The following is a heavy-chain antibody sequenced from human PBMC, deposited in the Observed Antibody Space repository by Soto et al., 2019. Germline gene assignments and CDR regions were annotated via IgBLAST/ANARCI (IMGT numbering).Heavy chain of an antibody. V-gene: IGHV1-3*01. CDR3: ARDMGYCSGTSCYNPLIDY. Sequence: GASVKVSCKASGYSFINYAMHWVHQAPGQRLEWMGWINAANGNTKYSQKFQGRVTITRDTSASTAYMELSSLRSEDTAVYYCARDMGYCSGTSCYNPLIDYWGQGTLVTVSS. CDR2: INAANGNT. J-gene: IGHJ4*02. D-gene: IGHD2-2*02. CDR1: GYSFINYA.